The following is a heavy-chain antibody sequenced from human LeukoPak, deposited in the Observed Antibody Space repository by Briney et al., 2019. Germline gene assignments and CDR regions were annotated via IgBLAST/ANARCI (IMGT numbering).Heavy chain of an antibody. D-gene: IGHD3-3*01. V-gene: IGHV3-20*04. J-gene: IGHJ6*03. Sequence: GGSLRLSCAATGFTFDDYGLSWLRQPPGKGLEWVSGINWNGGRKGYADSVKGRFTISRDNAKNSLYLQMNSLRAEDTALYYCAREKRITIFGVVQYYMDVWGKGTTVTVSS. CDR2: INWNGGRK. CDR3: AREKRITIFGVVQYYMDV. CDR1: GFTFDDYG.